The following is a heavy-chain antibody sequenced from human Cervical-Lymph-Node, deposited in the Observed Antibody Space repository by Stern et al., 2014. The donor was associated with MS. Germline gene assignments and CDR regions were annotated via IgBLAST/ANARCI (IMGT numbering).Heavy chain of an antibody. Sequence: VQLVQSGAEVKKPGASVKVSCKASGYTFTRYDIAWVLQAPGQGLEWMGWIRVYNGNTKYAQKLQGRVTMTRDTSTNTAYMELRSLISDDTAVYYCARWAYNWDFDYWGQGTLVTVSS. D-gene: IGHD1-20*01. J-gene: IGHJ4*02. V-gene: IGHV1-18*01. CDR1: GYTFTRYD. CDR2: IRVYNGNT. CDR3: ARWAYNWDFDY.